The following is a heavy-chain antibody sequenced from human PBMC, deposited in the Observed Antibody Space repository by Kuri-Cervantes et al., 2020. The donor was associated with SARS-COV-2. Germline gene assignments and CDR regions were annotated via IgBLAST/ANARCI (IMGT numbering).Heavy chain of an antibody. CDR1: GGSLSGSF. CDR3: ARVKPYYDSSGYSPPHYYYYYMDV. Sequence: SETLSLTCAVYGGSLSGSFWSWIRQSPGKGLEWIGEVNHNGGANYNPSLRSRVTISVDTSKNQFSLKLSSVTAADTAVYYCARVKPYYDSSGYSPPHYYYYYMDVWGKETTVTVSS. CDR2: VNHNGGA. J-gene: IGHJ6*03. D-gene: IGHD3-22*01. V-gene: IGHV4-34*01.